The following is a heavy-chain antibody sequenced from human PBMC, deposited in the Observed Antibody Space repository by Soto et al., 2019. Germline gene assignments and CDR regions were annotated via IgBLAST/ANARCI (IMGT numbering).Heavy chain of an antibody. CDR3: ARQKSGGGSYPFDF. Sequence: PGESPKISCKASGFIFTSYWLNWERQMPGKGLEWMGMLNPKGSFANYSPSFRGVVTISADTSVTTAYLKWSSLKASDTAIYYCARQKSGGGSYPFDFWGQGTLVTVSS. V-gene: IGHV5-10-1*01. CDR1: GFIFTSYW. J-gene: IGHJ4*02. D-gene: IGHD3-10*01. CDR2: LNPKGSFA.